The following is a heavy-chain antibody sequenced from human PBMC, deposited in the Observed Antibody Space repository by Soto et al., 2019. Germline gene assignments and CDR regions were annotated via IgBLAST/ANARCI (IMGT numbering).Heavy chain of an antibody. Sequence: GGSLRLSCVASGFTVSSNYMSWVRQAPGKGLEWVSVIYSGGSTYYADSVKGRFTISRDNSKNTLYLQMNSLRAEDTAVYYCARPLRWSPYYYYGMDGPGQGTTVTVSS. J-gene: IGHJ6*02. CDR3: ARPLRWSPYYYYGMDG. CDR2: IYSGGST. V-gene: IGHV3-53*01. D-gene: IGHD5-12*01. CDR1: GFTVSSNY.